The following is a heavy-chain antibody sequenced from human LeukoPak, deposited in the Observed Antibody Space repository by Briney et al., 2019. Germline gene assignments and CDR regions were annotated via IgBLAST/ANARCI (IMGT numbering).Heavy chain of an antibody. Sequence: VASVKVSCKASGGTFSSYTISWVRQAPGQGLEWMGRIIPILGTANYAQKFQGRVTITTDESTSTAYMELSSLRSEDTAVYYCARDRAPQGLWFGEPLDYWGQGTLVTVSS. CDR2: IIPILGTA. CDR3: ARDRAPQGLWFGEPLDY. V-gene: IGHV1-69*16. D-gene: IGHD3-10*01. CDR1: GGTFSSYT. J-gene: IGHJ4*02.